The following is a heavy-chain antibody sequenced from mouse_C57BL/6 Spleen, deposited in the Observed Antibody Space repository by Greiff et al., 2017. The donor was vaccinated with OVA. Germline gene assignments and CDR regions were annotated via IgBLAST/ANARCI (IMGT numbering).Heavy chain of an antibody. V-gene: IGHV1-80*01. Sequence: QVQLQQSGAELVKPGASVKISCKASGYAFSSYWMNWVKQRPGKGLEWIGQIYPGDGDTNYNGKFKGKATLTADKSSSTAYMQLSSLTSEDSAVYFCARSEYGYDGHFDYWGQGTTLTVSS. D-gene: IGHD2-2*01. J-gene: IGHJ2*01. CDR2: IYPGDGDT. CDR1: GYAFSSYW. CDR3: ARSEYGYDGHFDY.